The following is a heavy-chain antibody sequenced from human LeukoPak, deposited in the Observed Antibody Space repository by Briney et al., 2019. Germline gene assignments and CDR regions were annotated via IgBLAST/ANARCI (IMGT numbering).Heavy chain of an antibody. CDR3: ARDGGYSSSWYSYWFDP. CDR2: IIPIFGTA. CDR1: GGTFSSYA. J-gene: IGHJ5*02. D-gene: IGHD6-13*01. V-gene: IGHV1-69*05. Sequence: ASVKVSCKASGGTFSSYAISWVRQAPGQGLEWMGGIIPIFGTANYAQKFQGRVTITTDESTSTAYMELSSLRSEDTAVYYCARDGGYSSSWYSYWFDPWGQGTLVTVSS.